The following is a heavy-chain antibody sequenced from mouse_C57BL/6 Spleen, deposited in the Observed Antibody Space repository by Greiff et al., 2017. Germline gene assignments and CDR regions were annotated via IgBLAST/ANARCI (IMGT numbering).Heavy chain of an antibody. CDR3: ARWYYGSSYAMDY. J-gene: IGHJ4*01. CDR2: IDPSDSYT. Sequence: VQLQQPGAELVKPGASVKLSCKASGYTFTSYWMQWVKQRPGQGLEWIGEIDPSDSYTNYNQKFKGKATLTVYTSSSTAYMQLSSLTSEDSAVYYCARWYYGSSYAMDYWGQGTSVTVSS. V-gene: IGHV1-50*01. D-gene: IGHD1-1*01. CDR1: GYTFTSYW.